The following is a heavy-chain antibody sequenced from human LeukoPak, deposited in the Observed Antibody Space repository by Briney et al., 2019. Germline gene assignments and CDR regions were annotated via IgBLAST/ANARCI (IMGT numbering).Heavy chain of an antibody. J-gene: IGHJ5*02. D-gene: IGHD2-15*01. Sequence: PSEPLTLTCTVSGGSISSYYWSWTRQPPGKGLEGIGYIYYSGSTNYNPSLKSRVTISVDTSKNQFTLKLSSVTAADTAVYYCARPNCSGGSCYSAWFDPWGQGTLVTVSS. CDR1: GGSISSYY. CDR3: ARPNCSGGSCYSAWFDP. V-gene: IGHV4-59*08. CDR2: IYYSGST.